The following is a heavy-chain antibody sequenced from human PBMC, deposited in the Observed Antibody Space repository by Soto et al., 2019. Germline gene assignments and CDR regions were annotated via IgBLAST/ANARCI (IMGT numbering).Heavy chain of an antibody. J-gene: IGHJ4*02. CDR3: ARDTALRYDSSGYYFDY. Sequence: SETLSLTCTVSGGSISSGGYYWSWIRQHPGKGLEWIGYIYYSGSTYYNPSLKSRVTISVDTSKNQFSLKLSSVTAADTAVYYCARDTALRYDSSGYYFDYWGQGTLVTVS. CDR1: GGSISSGGYY. D-gene: IGHD3-22*01. CDR2: IYYSGST. V-gene: IGHV4-31*03.